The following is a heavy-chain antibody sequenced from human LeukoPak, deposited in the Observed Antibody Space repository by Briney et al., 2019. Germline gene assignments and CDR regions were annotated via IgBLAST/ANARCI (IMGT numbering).Heavy chain of an antibody. V-gene: IGHV3-48*03. CDR1: GFTFRSYE. CDR2: ISSSSSTI. CDR3: AREGYGSGSYRPY. J-gene: IGHJ4*02. D-gene: IGHD3-10*01. Sequence: PGGSLRLSCAASGFTFRSYEMNWVRQAPGKGLEWVSYISSSSSTIYYSDSLKGRFTISRDNAKNSLYLQMNSLRAEDTAVYYCAREGYGSGSYRPYWGQRTLVTVSS.